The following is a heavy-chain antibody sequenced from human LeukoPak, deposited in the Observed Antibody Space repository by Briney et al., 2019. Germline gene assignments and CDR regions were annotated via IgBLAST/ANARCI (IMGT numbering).Heavy chain of an antibody. V-gene: IGHV3-7*03. J-gene: IGHJ5*02. D-gene: IGHD2-2*01. CDR1: GFTFSSYW. CDR2: IKQDGSEK. CDR3: AREGSYCSSTSCFSGWFDP. Sequence: GGSLRLSCAASGFTFSSYWMTWVRQAPGKGLEWVANIKQDGSEKYYVDSVKGRFTISRDNSKNTLYLQMNSLRAEDTAVYYCAREGSYCSSTSCFSGWFDPWGQGTLVTVSS.